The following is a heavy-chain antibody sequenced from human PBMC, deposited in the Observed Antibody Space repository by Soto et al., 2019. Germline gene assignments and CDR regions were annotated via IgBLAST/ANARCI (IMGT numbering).Heavy chain of an antibody. D-gene: IGHD3-16*02. J-gene: IGHJ4*02. Sequence: PSETLSLTCTVSGGSISSGDYYWSWIRQPPGKGLEWIGYIYYSGSTYYNPSLKSRVTISVDTSKNQFSLKLSSVTAADTAVYYCARISSIVGLSFDYWGQGTLVTVSS. CDR1: GGSISSGDYY. V-gene: IGHV4-30-4*01. CDR2: IYYSGST. CDR3: ARISSIVGLSFDY.